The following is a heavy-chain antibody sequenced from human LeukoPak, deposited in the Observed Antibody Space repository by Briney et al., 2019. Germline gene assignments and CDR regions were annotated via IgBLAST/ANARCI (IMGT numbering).Heavy chain of an antibody. Sequence: PSETLSLTCAVYGGSFSGYYWSWIRQPPGKGLEWIGEINHSGSTNYNPSLKSRVTISVDTSKNQFSLKLSSVTAADTAVYYCARANTVTTYYFDYWGQGTLVTVSS. CDR2: INHSGST. D-gene: IGHD4-4*01. J-gene: IGHJ4*02. CDR3: ARANTVTTYYFDY. V-gene: IGHV4-34*01. CDR1: GGSFSGYY.